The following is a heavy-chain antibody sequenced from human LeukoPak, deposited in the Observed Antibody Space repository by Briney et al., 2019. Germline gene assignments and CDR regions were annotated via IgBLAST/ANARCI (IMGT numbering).Heavy chain of an antibody. CDR3: ARDGGGNRNFDY. CDR2: VHTSGST. J-gene: IGHJ4*02. Sequence: SETLSLTCDVSGGSISGSYWSWIRQSAGKGLEWVGHVHTSGSTTYNPSLKSRLTLSQDSSKNQFYLRLTSVTAADTAVYYCARDGGGNRNFDYWGQGTLVTVSS. CDR1: GGSISGSY. D-gene: IGHD4-23*01. V-gene: IGHV4-4*07.